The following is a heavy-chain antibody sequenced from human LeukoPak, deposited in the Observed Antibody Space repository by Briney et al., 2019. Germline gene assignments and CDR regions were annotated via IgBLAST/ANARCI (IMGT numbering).Heavy chain of an antibody. CDR2: IHGSGETT. V-gene: IGHV3-23*01. CDR3: ARDLGATGEYFQH. CDR1: ALRFSSFA. Sequence: PGGSLRLSCAASALRFSSFAMTWVRQVPGKGLEWVSGIHGSGETTYYADSVKGRFTISRDNSREMLYLQMNSLRAEDTAVYYCARDLGATGEYFQHWGQGTLVTVSS. D-gene: IGHD1-26*01. J-gene: IGHJ1*01.